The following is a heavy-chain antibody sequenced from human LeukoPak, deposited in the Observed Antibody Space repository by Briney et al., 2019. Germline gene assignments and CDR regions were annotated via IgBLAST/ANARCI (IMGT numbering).Heavy chain of an antibody. D-gene: IGHD6-19*01. J-gene: IGHJ4*02. CDR1: GFTFRSYG. CDR3: AKDDYSSGWPFDY. Sequence: GGSLRLSCTASGFTFRSYGMHWVRQAPGKGLEWVAVISYDGSNKYYADSVKGRFTISRDNSKNTLYLQMNSLRAEDTAVYYCAKDDYSSGWPFDYWGQGTLVTVSS. V-gene: IGHV3-30*18. CDR2: ISYDGSNK.